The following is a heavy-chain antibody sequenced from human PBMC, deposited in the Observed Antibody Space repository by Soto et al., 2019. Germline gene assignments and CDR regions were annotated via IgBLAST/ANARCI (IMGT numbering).Heavy chain of an antibody. CDR3: ARGGGVGVAGSAAFDM. V-gene: IGHV1-2*02. Sequence: QLHLVQSGAVVKKPGASVTVSCSASGYPVTAYYMHWVRQAPGRGLEWMGGINPATGAAKYTQTFQGRVTQTRDTSTSTVFMELRGLTSADTAIFYLARGGGVGVAGSAAFDMWGQGTLVTVSS. J-gene: IGHJ3*02. D-gene: IGHD3-3*01. CDR2: INPATGAA. CDR1: GYPVTAYY.